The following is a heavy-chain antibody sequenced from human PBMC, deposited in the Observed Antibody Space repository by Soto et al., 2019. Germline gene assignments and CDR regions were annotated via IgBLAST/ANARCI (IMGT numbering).Heavy chain of an antibody. CDR2: IYSGGAT. Sequence: EVQLVETGGGLIQPGGSLRLSCAASGFNVSSNYMSWVRQAPGKGLEWVSVIYSGGATYYADSVKGRFTISRDNSKNTLYRQMNSLRAEDTAVYYCARDAGGDSDHWGQGTLVTVSS. D-gene: IGHD4-17*01. CDR1: GFNVSSNY. CDR3: ARDAGGDSDH. V-gene: IGHV3-53*02. J-gene: IGHJ4*02.